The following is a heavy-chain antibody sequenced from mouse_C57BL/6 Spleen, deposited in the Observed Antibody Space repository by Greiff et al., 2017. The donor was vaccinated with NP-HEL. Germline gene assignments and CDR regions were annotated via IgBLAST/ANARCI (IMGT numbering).Heavy chain of an antibody. CDR2: IDPSDSYT. V-gene: IGHV1-69*01. D-gene: IGHD2-14*01. CDR3: ARHEDRDVRYYFDY. J-gene: IGHJ2*01. CDR1: GYTFTSYW. Sequence: QVQLQQPGAELVMPGASVKLSCKASGYTFTSYWMHWVKQRPGQGLEWIGEIDPSDSYTNYNQKFKGKSTLTVDKSSSTVYMELSRLTSEDSAVYFCARHEDRDVRYYFDYWGQGTTLTVSS.